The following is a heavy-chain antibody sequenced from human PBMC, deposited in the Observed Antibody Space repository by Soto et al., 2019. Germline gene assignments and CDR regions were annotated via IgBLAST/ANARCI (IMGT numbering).Heavy chain of an antibody. CDR2: IYYSGST. V-gene: IGHV4-31*03. J-gene: IGHJ6*02. CDR3: ARGGYYFYYGLDV. Sequence: QVQLQESGPGLVKPSQTLSLTCTVSGGAISSGGYSWSWIRQLPGKGLEWIAYIYYSGSTYYNPSLKSRVIISVDTSKNQLSLKLSSVTAADTAVYYCARGGYYFYYGLDVWGQGTTVTVSS. CDR1: GGAISSGGYS.